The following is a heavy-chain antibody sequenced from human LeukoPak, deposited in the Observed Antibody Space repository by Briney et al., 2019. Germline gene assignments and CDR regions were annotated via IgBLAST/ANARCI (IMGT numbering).Heavy chain of an antibody. V-gene: IGHV4-30-2*01. CDR2: INHSGST. Sequence: PSQTLSLTCAVSGGSINSGGFSWSWIRQPPGKGLEWIGEINHSGSTNYNPSLKSRVTISVDTSKNQFSLKLSSVTAADTAVYYCAYYDSSGYHEDYGMDVWGQGTTVTVSS. CDR1: GGSINSGGFS. D-gene: IGHD3-22*01. J-gene: IGHJ6*02. CDR3: AYYDSSGYHEDYGMDV.